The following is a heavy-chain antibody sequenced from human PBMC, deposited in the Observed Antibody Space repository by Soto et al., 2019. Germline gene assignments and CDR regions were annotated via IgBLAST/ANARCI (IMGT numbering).Heavy chain of an antibody. J-gene: IGHJ4*02. CDR2: INPNSGGT. V-gene: IGHV1-2*04. D-gene: IGHD6-19*01. Sequence: ASVKVSCKASGYTFTGYYMHWVRQAPGQGLEWMGWINPNSGGTNYAQKFQGWVTMTRDTSISTAYMELRSLRSDDTAVYYCARDLAKIAVAGHFDYWGQGTLVTVSS. CDR3: ARDLAKIAVAGHFDY. CDR1: GYTFTGYY.